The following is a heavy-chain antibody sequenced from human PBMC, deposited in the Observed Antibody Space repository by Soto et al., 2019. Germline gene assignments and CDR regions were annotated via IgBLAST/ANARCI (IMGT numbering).Heavy chain of an antibody. D-gene: IGHD1-26*01. CDR3: ARVRIAGAIPFDH. J-gene: IGHJ4*02. CDR2: IYYSGST. CDR1: GGSISSGNYY. V-gene: IGHV4-31*03. Sequence: SETLSLTCTVSGGSISSGNYYWSWIRQHPGKGLEWIGYIYYSGSTSYNPSLKSRLNISIDRPTNQFSLNLRSVTDADTAVYFCARVRIAGAIPFDHWGQGVLVTVSS.